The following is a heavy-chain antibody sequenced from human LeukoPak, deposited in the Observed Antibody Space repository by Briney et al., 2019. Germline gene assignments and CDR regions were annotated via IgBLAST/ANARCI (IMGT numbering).Heavy chain of an antibody. V-gene: IGHV4-61*02. CDR2: IYTSGST. Sequence: SETLSLTCTVSGGSISSGSYYWSWIRQPAGKGLEWIGRIYTSGSTNYNPSLKSRVTISVDTSKNQFSLKLSSVTAADTAVYYCARDGPYDFWSGYPDGPFWDWGQGTLVTVSS. CDR1: GGSISSGSYY. CDR3: ARDGPYDFWSGYPDGPFWD. J-gene: IGHJ4*02. D-gene: IGHD3-3*01.